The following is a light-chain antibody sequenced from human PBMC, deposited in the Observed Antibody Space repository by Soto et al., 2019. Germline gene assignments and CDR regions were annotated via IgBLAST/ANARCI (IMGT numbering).Light chain of an antibody. CDR1: QSFSSSY. CDR2: GAS. J-gene: IGKJ5*01. CDR3: QQYGSSPIT. Sequence: EIVLTQSPGTLSLSPGERATLSCRASQSFSSSYLAWYQQKPGQAPRLLIYGASSRATGILDRFSGSGFGTDFTLTISRLEPEDFAVYYCQQYGSSPITVGQGTRLEIK. V-gene: IGKV3-20*01.